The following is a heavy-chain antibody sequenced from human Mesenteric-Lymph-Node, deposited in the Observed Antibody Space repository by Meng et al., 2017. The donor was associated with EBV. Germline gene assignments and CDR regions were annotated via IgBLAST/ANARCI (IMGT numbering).Heavy chain of an antibody. CDR3: ARGEKGPIDY. CDR1: GGSFSGNY. V-gene: IGHV4-34*01. CDR2: INHSGST. J-gene: IGHJ4*02. Sequence: QVQLRQWGAGLLKPSETLSLTFAVYGGSFSGNYWSWIRQPPGKGLEWIGEINHSGSTNYNPSLKSRVTISVDTSKNQFSLKLSSVTAADTAVYYCARGEKGPIDYWGQGTLVTVSS.